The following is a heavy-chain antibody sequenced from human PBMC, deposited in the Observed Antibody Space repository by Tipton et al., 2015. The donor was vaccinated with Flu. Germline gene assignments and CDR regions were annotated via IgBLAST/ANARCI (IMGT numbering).Heavy chain of an antibody. CDR1: GYTFTGYY. V-gene: IGHV1-2*02. CDR2: INPNSGGT. Sequence: QLVQSGAEVKKPGASVKVSCKASGYTFTGYYMHWVRQAPGQGHEWMGWINPNSGGTNYAQKFQGRVTTTRDTSISTAYMELSRLLSFDTAVYYCARGDYDILTGYSQNWGQGTLVTVSS. D-gene: IGHD3-9*01. J-gene: IGHJ4*02. CDR3: ARGDYDILTGYSQN.